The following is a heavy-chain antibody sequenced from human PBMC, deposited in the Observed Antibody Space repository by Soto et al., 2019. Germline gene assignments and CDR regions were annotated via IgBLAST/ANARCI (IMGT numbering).Heavy chain of an antibody. V-gene: IGHV3-30*18. CDR1: GFTFSTYG. CDR2: MSYDGTKQ. Sequence: GGSLRLSCVASGFTFSTYGMHWVRQAPGKGLEWVAAMSYDGTKQYYVDSVKGRFTISRDNSRNTLFLQLNSLRDEDTAVYYCAKEYGSTWIDHWGQGTPVTAPQ. D-gene: IGHD6-13*01. CDR3: AKEYGSTWIDH. J-gene: IGHJ4*02.